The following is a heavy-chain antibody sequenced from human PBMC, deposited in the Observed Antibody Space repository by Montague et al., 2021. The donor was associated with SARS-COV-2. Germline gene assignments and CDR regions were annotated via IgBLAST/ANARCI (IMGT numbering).Heavy chain of an antibody. CDR2: IYYSGRS. Sequence: SETLSLTCTVSGGSISSSSYFWGWVRQPPGKGLEWIGSIYYSGRSYYNPSLKSRVTISVDTSKKQFSLNLCSVTAADTSVYFCGGCNYDDYGAKFGYWGQGSLVTVYS. J-gene: IGHJ4*02. V-gene: IGHV4-39*01. D-gene: IGHD4-17*01. CDR3: GGCNYDDYGAKFGY. CDR1: GGSISSSSYF.